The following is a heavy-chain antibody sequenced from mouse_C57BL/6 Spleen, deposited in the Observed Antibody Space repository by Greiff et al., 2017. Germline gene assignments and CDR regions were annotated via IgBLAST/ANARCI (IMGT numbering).Heavy chain of an antibody. J-gene: IGHJ2*01. CDR2: IYPGSGNT. D-gene: IGHD2-5*01. Sequence: QVQLKESGPELVKPGASVKISCKASGYSFTSYYIHWVKQRPGQGLEWIGWIYPGSGNTKYNEQFKGKAPLTADTSSSTAYMQLSSLTSEDSAFYYCAREADSNYDYWGQGTTLTVSS. CDR3: AREADSNYDY. V-gene: IGHV1-66*01. CDR1: GYSFTSYY.